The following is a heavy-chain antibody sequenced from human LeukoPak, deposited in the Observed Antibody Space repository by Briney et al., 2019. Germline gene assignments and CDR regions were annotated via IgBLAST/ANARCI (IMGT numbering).Heavy chain of an antibody. CDR1: GYTFTSYG. CDR2: ISAYNGNT. D-gene: IGHD4-11*01. Sequence: GASVKVSCTASGYTFTSYGISWVRQAPGQGLEWMGWISAYNGNTNYAQKLQGRVTMTTDTSTSTAYMELRSLRSDDTAVYYCARGDYTYYYYGMDVWGQGTTVTVSS. V-gene: IGHV1-18*01. CDR3: ARGDYTYYYYGMDV. J-gene: IGHJ6*02.